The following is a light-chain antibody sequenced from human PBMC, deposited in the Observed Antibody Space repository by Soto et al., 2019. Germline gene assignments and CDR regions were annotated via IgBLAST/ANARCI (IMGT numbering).Light chain of an antibody. V-gene: IGLV1-40*01. J-gene: IGLJ1*01. CDR3: QSYDRSLSGSRV. CDR1: SSNIGAGYE. Sequence: QSVLTQPRTVSAAPGQRVTVSCTGSSSNIGAGYEVHWYQQLPGTAPKLLIYDNSNRPSGVPDQFSGSKSGTSASLAITGLQAEDEADYYCQSYDRSLSGSRVFGTGTKVTVL. CDR2: DNS.